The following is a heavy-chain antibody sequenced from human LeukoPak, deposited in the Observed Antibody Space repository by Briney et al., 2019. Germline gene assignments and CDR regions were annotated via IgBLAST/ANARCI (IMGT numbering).Heavy chain of an antibody. CDR2: IYYSGST. V-gene: IGHV4-59*12. CDR1: GGSISSYY. CDR3: ARDRLVGAAANNWFDP. Sequence: PSETLSLTCTVSGGSISSYYWSWIRQPPGKGLEWIGYIYYSGSTNYNPSLKSRVTISVDTSKNQLSLNLSSVTAADTAVYYCARDRLVGAAANNWFDPWGQGTLVTVSS. J-gene: IGHJ5*02. D-gene: IGHD2-2*01.